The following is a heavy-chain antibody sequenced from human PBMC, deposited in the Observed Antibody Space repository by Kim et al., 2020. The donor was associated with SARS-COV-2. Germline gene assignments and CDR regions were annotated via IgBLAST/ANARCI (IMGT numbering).Heavy chain of an antibody. CDR3: ARPNTPGCCSSASCYGKWFDP. V-gene: IGHV4-39*01. CDR2: IYYSGST. CDR1: GGSISSSSYY. J-gene: IGHJ5*02. Sequence: SETLSLTCTVSGGSISSSSYYWGWIRQPPGQGLEWIGSIYYSGSTYYNPSLKSPVTISVATSKNQFSLNLSTVTAADTAVYYCARPNTPGCCSSASCYGKWFDPCGEGTLVTVSS. D-gene: IGHD2-2*01.